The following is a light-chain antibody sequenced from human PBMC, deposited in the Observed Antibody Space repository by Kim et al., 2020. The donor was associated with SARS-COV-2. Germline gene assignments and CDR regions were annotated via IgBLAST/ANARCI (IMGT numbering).Light chain of an antibody. CDR1: QDIANS. CDR3: QKYDTAPWT. J-gene: IGKJ1*01. CDR2: AAS. Sequence: ASVGDRVTITWRSSQDIANSLALYPQKPGTVPKLLIYAASTLQTGVPSRFSGSVCGTEFTLTIGTLQSGDVATYHCQKYDTAPWTFGPGTTVDIK. V-gene: IGKV1-27*01.